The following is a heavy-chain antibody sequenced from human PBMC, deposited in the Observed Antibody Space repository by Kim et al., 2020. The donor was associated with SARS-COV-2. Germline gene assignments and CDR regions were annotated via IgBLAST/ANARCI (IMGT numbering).Heavy chain of an antibody. J-gene: IGHJ4*02. Sequence: GGSLRLSCAASGFTFSSYEMNWVRQAPGKGLEWVSYISSSGSTIYYADSVKGRFTISRDNAKNSLYLQMNSLRAEDTAVYYCASNVVVLFYFDYWGQGTLVTVSS. CDR2: ISSSGSTI. V-gene: IGHV3-48*03. D-gene: IGHD2-2*01. CDR1: GFTFSSYE. CDR3: ASNVVVLFYFDY.